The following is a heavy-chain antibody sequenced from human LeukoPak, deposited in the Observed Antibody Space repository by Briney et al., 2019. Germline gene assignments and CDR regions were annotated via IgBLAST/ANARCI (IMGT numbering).Heavy chain of an antibody. J-gene: IGHJ4*02. CDR1: GGSISSGSYY. CDR2: IYTSGST. Sequence: PSQTLSLTCTVSGGSISSGSYYWSWIRQPAGKGLEWIGRIYTSGSTNYNPSLKSRVTISVDTSKNQFSLKLSSVTAADTAVYYCARGRARGSYYPEDYWGQGTLVTVSS. CDR3: ARGRARGSYYPEDY. D-gene: IGHD1-26*01. V-gene: IGHV4-61*02.